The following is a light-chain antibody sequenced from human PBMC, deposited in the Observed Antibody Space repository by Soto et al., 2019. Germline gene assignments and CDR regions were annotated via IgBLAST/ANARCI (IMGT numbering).Light chain of an antibody. J-gene: IGLJ2*01. V-gene: IGLV2-11*01. CDR3: CSYAGSYTVV. Sequence: QSALTQPRSVSGSPGQSVTISCTGTSSDVGGYNYVSWYQHHPGKAPKLMIYDVTKRPSGVPDRFSGSKSGNTASLTISGLQAEDEADSYCCSYAGSYTVVFGGGTKLTVL. CDR1: SSDVGGYNY. CDR2: DVT.